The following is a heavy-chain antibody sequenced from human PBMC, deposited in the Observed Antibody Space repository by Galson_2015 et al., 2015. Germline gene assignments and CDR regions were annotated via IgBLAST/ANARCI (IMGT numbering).Heavy chain of an antibody. CDR3: AKSREGYCSGCSRDMGAFEV. V-gene: IGHV5-51*01. D-gene: IGHD2-15*01. Sequence: QSGAEVKKPGESLKISCKGSGYSFTRNWIGWVRQMPGKGLEWMGIIYPGDSDTRYSPSFQGQVSISADKSISTAYQQWSSLKASDTAMYYCAKSREGYCSGCSRDMGAFEVWGPGTMVTGSS. CDR1: GYSFTRNW. J-gene: IGHJ3*01. CDR2: IYPGDSDT.